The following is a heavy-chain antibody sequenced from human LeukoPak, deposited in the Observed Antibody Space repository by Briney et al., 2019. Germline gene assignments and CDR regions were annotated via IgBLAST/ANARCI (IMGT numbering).Heavy chain of an antibody. J-gene: IGHJ4*02. CDR2: IYYSGST. D-gene: IGHD5-24*01. CDR3: ATHTPTIEMATIE. CDR1: GGSISSGGYY. Sequence: PSETLSLTCTVSGGSISSGGYYWSWIRQHPGKGLEWIGYIYYSGSTYYNPSLKSRVTISVDTPKNQFSLKLSSVTAADTAVYYCATHTPTIEMATIEWGQGTLVTVSS. V-gene: IGHV4-31*03.